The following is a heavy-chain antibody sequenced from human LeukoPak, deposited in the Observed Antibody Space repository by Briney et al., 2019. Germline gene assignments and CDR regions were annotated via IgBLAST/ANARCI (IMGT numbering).Heavy chain of an antibody. Sequence: ASVKVSCKASGGTFSSYAIGWVRQAPGQGLEWMGAIIPIFGTANYAQKFQGRVTITTDESTSTAYMELSSLRSEDTAVYYCARDRNYYDSSGYRPYYYYYYMDVWGKGTTVTVSS. CDR2: IIPIFGTA. CDR1: GGTFSSYA. CDR3: ARDRNYYDSSGYRPYYYYYYMDV. J-gene: IGHJ6*03. V-gene: IGHV1-69*05. D-gene: IGHD3-22*01.